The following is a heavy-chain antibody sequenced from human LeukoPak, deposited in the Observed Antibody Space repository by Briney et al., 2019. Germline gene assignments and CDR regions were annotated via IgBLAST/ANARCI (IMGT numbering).Heavy chain of an antibody. CDR3: ARDRGIVTTIFNDS. CDR1: GYTFTSYG. Sequence: ASVKVSCKASGYTFTSYGISWVRQAPGQGLEWMGWISTYNGNTHYAQRFQGRVTMTTDTSTSTAYMELRSLRSDDTAVYSCARDRGIVTTIFNDSWGQGTLVTVSS. CDR2: ISTYNGNT. V-gene: IGHV1-18*01. J-gene: IGHJ5*01. D-gene: IGHD5-12*01.